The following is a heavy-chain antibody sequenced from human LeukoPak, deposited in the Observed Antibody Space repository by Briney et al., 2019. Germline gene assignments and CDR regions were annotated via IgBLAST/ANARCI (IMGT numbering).Heavy chain of an antibody. Sequence: SETLSLTCTVSGGSISSYYWNWIRQPPGKGLEWIGYGSYSGSTDYNPSLKSRVTISVDTSKNQFSLKLSSMTAADTAVYYCARAYGSYSFDYWGQGTLVTVSS. CDR1: GGSISSYY. V-gene: IGHV4-59*01. J-gene: IGHJ4*02. CDR3: ARAYGSYSFDY. D-gene: IGHD1-26*01. CDR2: GSYSGST.